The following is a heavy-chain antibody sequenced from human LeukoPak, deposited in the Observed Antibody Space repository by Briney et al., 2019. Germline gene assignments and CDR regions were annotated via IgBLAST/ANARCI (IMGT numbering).Heavy chain of an antibody. CDR1: GGSISSGSYY. Sequence: PSETLSLTCSVSGGSISSGSYYWSWIRQPAGMGLEWIGRIYTSGSTNYNPSLKSRVTISVDTSKNQFSLKLSSVTAADTAVYYCAREDSSGWPNRYYFDYWGQGTLVTVSS. CDR3: AREDSSGWPNRYYFDY. CDR2: IYTSGST. V-gene: IGHV4-61*02. D-gene: IGHD6-19*01. J-gene: IGHJ4*02.